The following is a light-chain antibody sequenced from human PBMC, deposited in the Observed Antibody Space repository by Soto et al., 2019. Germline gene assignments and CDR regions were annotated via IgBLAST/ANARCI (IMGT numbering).Light chain of an antibody. V-gene: IGLV2-23*01. CDR1: SSDVGSYNL. J-gene: IGLJ1*01. Sequence: QSVLTQPASVSGSPGQSITISCTGTSSDVGSYNLVSWYQRHPGKAPKLMIYEGSKRPSGVSNRFSGSKSGNTASLTISGLQAEDEADYYCCSYAGSHYVFGTGTKLTVL. CDR2: EGS. CDR3: CSYAGSHYV.